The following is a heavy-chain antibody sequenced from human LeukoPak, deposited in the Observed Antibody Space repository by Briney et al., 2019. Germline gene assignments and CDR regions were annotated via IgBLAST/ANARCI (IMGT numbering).Heavy chain of an antibody. CDR3: ARVLVGAQLGEFDY. CDR1: GGSISSSTYY. Sequence: SETLSLTCTVSGGSISSSTYYWDWIRQPPGKGLEWIGSIYYSESTYYNPSLKSRVTISVDTSKNQFSLKLSSVTAADTAVYYCARVLVGAQLGEFDYWGQGTLVTVSS. V-gene: IGHV4-39*07. J-gene: IGHJ4*02. CDR2: IYYSEST. D-gene: IGHD1-26*01.